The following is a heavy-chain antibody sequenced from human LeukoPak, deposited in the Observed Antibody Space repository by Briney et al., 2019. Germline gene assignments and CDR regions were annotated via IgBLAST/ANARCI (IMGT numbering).Heavy chain of an antibody. D-gene: IGHD5-18*01. Sequence: GGSLRLSCAASGFTFSSYAMSWVRQAPGKGLEWVSAISGGGGGTFYADSVKGRFTISRDNSKNTLYLEVNSLRAEDTAIYYCAREDVDTSFDYWGHGTLVTVSS. CDR3: AREDVDTSFDY. V-gene: IGHV3-23*01. J-gene: IGHJ4*01. CDR1: GFTFSSYA. CDR2: ISGGGGGT.